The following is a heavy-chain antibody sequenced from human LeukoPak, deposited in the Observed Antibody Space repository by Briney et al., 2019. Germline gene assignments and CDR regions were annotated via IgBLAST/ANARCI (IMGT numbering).Heavy chain of an antibody. CDR3: AGGAN. Sequence: SGGSLRLSCEASGFRFSGYWLNWVRQAPGQGLEWVANINPDGGGKYYVDSVKGRFTISRDDAKNSLYLQMNSLRAEDTAVYYCAGGANWGQGTPVTVSS. CDR1: GFRFSGYW. V-gene: IGHV3-7*04. CDR2: INPDGGGK. J-gene: IGHJ4*02.